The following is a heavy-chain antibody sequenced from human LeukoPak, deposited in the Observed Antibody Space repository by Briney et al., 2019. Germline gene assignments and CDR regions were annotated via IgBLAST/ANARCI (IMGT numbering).Heavy chain of an antibody. CDR2: INHSGST. CDR3: ARGDIAVAPSGAFDI. V-gene: IGHV4-34*01. CDR1: GGSFSGYY. D-gene: IGHD6-19*01. J-gene: IGHJ3*02. Sequence: PSETLSLTCAVYGGSFSGYYWSWIRQPPGKGLEWIREINHSGSTYYSPSLKSRLTILVDTSKNQFSLKLNSVTAADTAVYYCARGDIAVAPSGAFDIWGQGTMVTVSS.